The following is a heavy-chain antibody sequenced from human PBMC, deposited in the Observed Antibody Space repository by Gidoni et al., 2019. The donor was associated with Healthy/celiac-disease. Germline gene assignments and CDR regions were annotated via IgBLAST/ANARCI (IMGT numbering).Heavy chain of an antibody. J-gene: IGHJ3*02. Sequence: QAYLQESGPGPVQPSETLSRSFTVSGGSTSRYYWSWIRQPAGKGLEWIGRIDTSGSTNYNPSLKSRVTMSVDTSKNQFSLKLSSVTAADTAVYYCARGGTTHNAFDIWGQGTMVTVSS. V-gene: IGHV4-4*07. D-gene: IGHD4-17*01. CDR2: IDTSGST. CDR1: GGSTSRYY. CDR3: ARGGTTHNAFDI.